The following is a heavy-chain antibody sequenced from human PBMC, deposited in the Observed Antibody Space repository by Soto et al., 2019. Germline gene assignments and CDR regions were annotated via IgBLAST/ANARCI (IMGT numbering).Heavy chain of an antibody. V-gene: IGHV1-2*02. CDR3: ARPPGYISDWYYFDL. CDR1: GYTFIDYY. D-gene: IGHD3-9*01. CDR2: ISPRSGGT. Sequence: ASVKVSCKASGYTFIDYYMHWVRQAPGQGFEWMGRISPRSGGTDYAQKFQGRVTMTWDTSLNTAYMELSSLISEDTAVYYCARPPGYISDWYYFDLWGQGTLVTVSS. J-gene: IGHJ4*02.